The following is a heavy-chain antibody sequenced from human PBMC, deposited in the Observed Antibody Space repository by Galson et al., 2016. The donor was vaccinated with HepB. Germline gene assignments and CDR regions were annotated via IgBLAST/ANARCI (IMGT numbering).Heavy chain of an antibody. J-gene: IGHJ5*02. D-gene: IGHD6-13*01. CDR1: GFTFSYYG. CDR2: ILNDGSQE. Sequence: SLRLSCAPSGFTFSYYGMHWVRQAPGQGLEWLAVILNDGSQEYYADSVKGRFTISRHNSMNTLYLQMNSLRADDTAFYYCARDRHRTLTAGGIRGRRTYNWFDPWGQGTLVTVSS. V-gene: IGHV3-33*01. CDR3: ARDRHRTLTAGGIRGRRTYNWFDP.